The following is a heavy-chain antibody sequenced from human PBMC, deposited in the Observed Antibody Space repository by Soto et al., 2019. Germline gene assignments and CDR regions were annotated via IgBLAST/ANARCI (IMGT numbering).Heavy chain of an antibody. CDR3: ARGGGIVLVVAASSPYYFDY. D-gene: IGHD2-15*01. J-gene: IGHJ4*02. CDR2: IIPIFGTI. V-gene: IGHV1-69*13. CDR1: GGTFSSFA. Sequence: SVKVSCKASGGTFSSFAISWVRQAPGQGLEWMGAIIPIFGTIKYAQKFQGRVTITADESTSTAYMELSSLSSEDTAVYYCARGGGIVLVVAASSPYYFDYWGQGTLVTVSS.